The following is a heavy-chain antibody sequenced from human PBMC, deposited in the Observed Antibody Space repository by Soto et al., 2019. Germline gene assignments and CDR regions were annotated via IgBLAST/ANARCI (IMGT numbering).Heavy chain of an antibody. V-gene: IGHV3-30*18. CDR2: ISYDGSNK. D-gene: IGHD3-3*01. J-gene: IGHJ6*02. Sequence: GGSLRLSCAASGFTFSSYGMHWVRQAPGKGLEWVAVISYDGSNKYYADSVKGRFTISRDNSKNTLYLQMNSLRAEDTVVYYCAKEVNFGVVIRLYYYYYGMDVWGQGTTVTVSS. CDR3: AKEVNFGVVIRLYYYYYGMDV. CDR1: GFTFSSYG.